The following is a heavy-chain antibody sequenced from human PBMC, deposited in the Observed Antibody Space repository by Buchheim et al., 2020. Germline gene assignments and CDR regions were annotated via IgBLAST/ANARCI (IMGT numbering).Heavy chain of an antibody. CDR3: TSISGTSSLDN. Sequence: EVQLVESGGDLVKPGGSLRLSCAASGFTVTNAWMNWVRQAPGKGLEWVGRIRSKSDGGTTDFATPVKGRFTISRDDLENQLYLQMNSLRTEDTAMYYCTSISGTSSLDNWGQGTL. V-gene: IGHV3-15*01. CDR1: GFTVTNAW. CDR2: IRSKSDGGTT. J-gene: IGHJ4*02. D-gene: IGHD1-20*01.